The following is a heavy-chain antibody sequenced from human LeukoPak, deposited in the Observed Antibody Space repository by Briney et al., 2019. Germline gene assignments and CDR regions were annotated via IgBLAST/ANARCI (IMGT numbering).Heavy chain of an antibody. D-gene: IGHD6-19*01. CDR1: GFTFSSYS. V-gene: IGHV3-21*01. CDR3: ARTQWLALLSYWYFDL. Sequence: AGSLRLSCAASGFTFSSYSMNWVRQAAGKGLEWVSSISSSSSYIYYADSVKGRFPISRHNAKNSLYLQMNSLRAEDTAVYYCARTQWLALLSYWYFDLWGRGTLVTVSS. CDR2: ISSSSSYI. J-gene: IGHJ2*01.